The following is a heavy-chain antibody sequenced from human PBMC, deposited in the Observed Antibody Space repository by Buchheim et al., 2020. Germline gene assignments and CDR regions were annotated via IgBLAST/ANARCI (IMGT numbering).Heavy chain of an antibody. V-gene: IGHV4-59*11. D-gene: IGHD6-13*01. CDR3: AKGGQQLDY. Sequence: QVQLQESGPGLVKPSETLSLICSVSGVSISSHDWSWIRQPPGKRLEWIGQITHSGNIYYPSSLKSRFTISIDPSENQLSLKLNSVTVADTAAYYCAKGGQQLDYWGQG. J-gene: IGHJ4*02. CDR2: ITHSGNI. CDR1: GVSISSHD.